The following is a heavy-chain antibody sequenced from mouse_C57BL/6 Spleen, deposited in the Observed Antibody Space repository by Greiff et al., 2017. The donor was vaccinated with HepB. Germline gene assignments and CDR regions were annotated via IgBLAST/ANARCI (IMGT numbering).Heavy chain of an antibody. CDR3: ARSVYDYDRESFAY. D-gene: IGHD2-4*01. Sequence: QVQLQQPGAELVKPGASVKMSCKASGYTFTSYWITWVKQRPGQGLEWIGDIYPGSGSTNYNEKFKSKATLTVDTSSSTAYMQLSSLTSEDSAVYYCARSVYDYDRESFAYWGQGTLVTVSA. CDR1: GYTFTSYW. J-gene: IGHJ3*01. CDR2: IYPGSGST. V-gene: IGHV1-55*01.